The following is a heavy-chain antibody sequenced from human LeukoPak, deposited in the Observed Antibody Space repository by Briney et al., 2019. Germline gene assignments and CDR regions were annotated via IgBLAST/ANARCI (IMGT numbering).Heavy chain of an antibody. D-gene: IGHD4-17*01. J-gene: IGHJ4*02. CDR3: ARDRKYGDWYYFDY. CDR1: GFTFSSYS. CDR2: IWYDGSNK. Sequence: PGRSLRLSCAASGFTFSSYSMHWVRQAPGKGLEWVAVIWYDGSNKYYADSVKGRFTISRDNSKNTLYLQMNSLRAEDTAVYYCARDRKYGDWYYFDYWGQRTLVTVSS. V-gene: IGHV3-33*01.